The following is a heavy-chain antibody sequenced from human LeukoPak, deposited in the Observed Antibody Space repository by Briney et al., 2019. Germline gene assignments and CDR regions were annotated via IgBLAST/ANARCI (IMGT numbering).Heavy chain of an antibody. D-gene: IGHD3-3*01. CDR1: GFTFSSYA. J-gene: IGHJ4*02. CDR2: ISGSGGST. Sequence: GGSLRLSCAASGFTFSSYAMSWVRQAPGKGLEWVSAISGSGGSTYYADSVKGRFTISRDNSKNTLYLQMNSLRTEDTAVYYCTIFFFMGDFWSGSAIDYWGQGTLVTVSS. CDR3: TIFFFMGDFWSGSAIDY. V-gene: IGHV3-23*01.